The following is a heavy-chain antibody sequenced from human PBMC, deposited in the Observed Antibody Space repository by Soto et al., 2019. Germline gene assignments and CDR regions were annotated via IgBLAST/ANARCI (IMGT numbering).Heavy chain of an antibody. J-gene: IGHJ6*02. CDR1: GGSLSNYG. CDR3: ARGDATKIVVTTYYAMDV. V-gene: IGHV1-69*12. CDR2: IIPVFGTA. Sequence: QVQLVQSGAEVKKPGSSVKVSCKASGGSLSNYGISWVRQAPGQGLEWMGGIIPVFGTANYAQKFQGRVTIPAXEXTXIXXMAVTGRRSEDTAVYYCARGDATKIVVTTYYAMDVWGQGTTVTVSS. D-gene: IGHD4-17*01.